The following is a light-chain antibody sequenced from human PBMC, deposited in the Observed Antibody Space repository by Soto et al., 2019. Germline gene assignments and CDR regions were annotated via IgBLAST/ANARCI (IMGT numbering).Light chain of an antibody. CDR2: VAS. CDR3: QQRSNWPLT. CDR1: QGVSSY. Sequence: EIVLTQSPATLSLSPGERATLSGRASQGVSSYLAWHQQNPAQPPRLLTYVASNRATGIPARFSGSGSGTDFTLTISSLEPEDFAVYYCQQRSNWPLTFGGGTKVEIK. V-gene: IGKV3-11*01. J-gene: IGKJ4*01.